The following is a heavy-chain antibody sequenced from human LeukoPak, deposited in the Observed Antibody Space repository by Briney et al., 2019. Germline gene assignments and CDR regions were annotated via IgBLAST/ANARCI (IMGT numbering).Heavy chain of an antibody. CDR2: ISSSGSTT. D-gene: IGHD5-18*01. Sequence: GGSLRLSCAASGITVSSIYMNWVRQAPGKGLEWVSYISSSGSTTYYADSVKGRFTISRDNAKNSLYLQMNSLRAEDTAVYYCARGQQLWAGFDYWGQGTLVTVSS. CDR3: ARGQQLWAGFDY. J-gene: IGHJ4*02. V-gene: IGHV3-48*03. CDR1: GITVSSIY.